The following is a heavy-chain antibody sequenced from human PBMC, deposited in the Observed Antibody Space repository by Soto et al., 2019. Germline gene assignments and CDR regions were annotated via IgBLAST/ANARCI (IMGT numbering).Heavy chain of an antibody. Sequence: KLLETLSLTCAVSGYSISSGYYWGWIRQPPGKGLEWIGSIYHSGSTYYNPSLKSRVTISVDTSKNQFSLKLSSVTAADTAVYYCAGTIFGVVKYFDYWGQGTLVTVSS. CDR1: GYSISSGYY. J-gene: IGHJ4*02. CDR3: AGTIFGVVKYFDY. V-gene: IGHV4-38-2*01. CDR2: IYHSGST. D-gene: IGHD3-3*01.